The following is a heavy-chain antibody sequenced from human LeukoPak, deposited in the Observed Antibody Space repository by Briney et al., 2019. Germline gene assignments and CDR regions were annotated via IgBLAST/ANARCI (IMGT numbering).Heavy chain of an antibody. CDR1: GYSFSSYW. D-gene: IGHD6-13*01. J-gene: IGHJ4*02. CDR3: ASGYTSSWYGV. Sequence: GESLKISCKGSGYSFSSYWIAWVRQVPGKGLEWMGIIYPGDSDTRYSPSFQGQVTISVDKSISTAYLQWSSPKASDTAMYYCASGYTSSWYGVWGQGTLVTVSS. V-gene: IGHV5-51*01. CDR2: IYPGDSDT.